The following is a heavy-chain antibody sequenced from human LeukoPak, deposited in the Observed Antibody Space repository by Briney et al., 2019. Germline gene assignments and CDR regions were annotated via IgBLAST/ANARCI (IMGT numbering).Heavy chain of an antibody. CDR2: TYYRGST. Sequence: SETLSLTCTVSGGSVSSSNYYWGWIRQPPGKGLEWIGSTYYRGSTEYNPSLKSRVTISVDTSKNQFSLKLSSVTAADTAVYYCVRQGGYSHGSVLGHWGQGTLVTVSP. J-gene: IGHJ4*02. D-gene: IGHD5-18*01. V-gene: IGHV4-39*01. CDR3: VRQGGYSHGSVLGH. CDR1: GGSVSSSNYY.